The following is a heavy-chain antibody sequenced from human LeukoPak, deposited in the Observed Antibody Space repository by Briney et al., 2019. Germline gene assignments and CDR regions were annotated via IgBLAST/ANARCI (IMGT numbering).Heavy chain of an antibody. CDR2: INHSGST. V-gene: IGHV4-34*01. J-gene: IGHJ6*03. D-gene: IGHD3-10*01. Sequence: SETLSLTCAVYGGSFSGYYWSWIRQPPGKGLEWIGEINHSGSTNYNPSLKSRVTISVDTSKNQFSLKLSSVTAADTAVYYCARLGSDYYGSGSYYVQDYYYYMDVWGKGTTVTVSS. CDR3: ARLGSDYYGSGSYYVQDYYYYMDV. CDR1: GGSFSGYY.